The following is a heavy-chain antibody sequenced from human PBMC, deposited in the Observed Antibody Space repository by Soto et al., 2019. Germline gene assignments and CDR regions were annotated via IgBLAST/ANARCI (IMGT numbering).Heavy chain of an antibody. Sequence: SETLSLTCAVYGGTFIGYYWSWIRQPPGKGLEWIGEINHSGSTNYNPSLKSRVTISVDTSKNQFSLKLSSVTAADTAVYYCARVRGLVGWFDPWGQGTLVTVSS. CDR3: ARVRGLVGWFDP. J-gene: IGHJ5*02. V-gene: IGHV4-34*01. CDR2: INHSGST. D-gene: IGHD3-10*01. CDR1: GGTFIGYY.